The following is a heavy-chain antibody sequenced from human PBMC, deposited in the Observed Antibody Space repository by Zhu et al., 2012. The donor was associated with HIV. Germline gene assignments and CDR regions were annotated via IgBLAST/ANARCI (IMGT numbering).Heavy chain of an antibody. CDR2: ILDSGST. D-gene: IGHD3-10*01. CDR3: ATYYYGSGSSYYFDH. CDR1: GGSISSRY. Sequence: QVQLQESGPGLXKPSETLSLNCTVSGGSISSRYWSWIRQSPGKGLEWIGYILDSGSTNYNPSLKSRVTISTGTSKKQFSLKLTSVIPADTAVYYCATYYYGSGSSYYFDHWGQGTPVTVSS. V-gene: IGHV4-59*03. J-gene: IGHJ4*02.